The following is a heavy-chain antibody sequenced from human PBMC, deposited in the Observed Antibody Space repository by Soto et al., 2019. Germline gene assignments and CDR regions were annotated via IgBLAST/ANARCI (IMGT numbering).Heavy chain of an antibody. CDR1: GFTFSGYS. V-gene: IGHV3-64*01. J-gene: IGHJ4*02. Sequence: EVQLVESGGGLVQPGGSLRLSCAASGFTFSGYSMFWVRQAPGKGLEYVSAINTNGVNTFYAKFGKGRFTICRDKSKNTMYLQMGSLRAEDMAVYYCSRCRVEDSSGWATYFDYWGQGTLVTVSS. CDR2: INTNGVNT. D-gene: IGHD6-19*01. CDR3: SRCRVEDSSGWATYFDY.